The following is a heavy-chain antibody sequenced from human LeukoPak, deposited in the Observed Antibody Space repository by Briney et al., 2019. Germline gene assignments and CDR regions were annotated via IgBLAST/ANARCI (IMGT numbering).Heavy chain of an antibody. CDR1: GFTFSSYA. CDR3: AKDYEDWGSVWI. CDR2: ISGSGGST. D-gene: IGHD7-27*01. J-gene: IGHJ3*02. V-gene: IGHV3-23*01. Sequence: GGSLRLSCAASGFTFSSYAMSWVRQAPGEGMEWVSAISGSGGSTYYADSVKGRFTISRDNSKNTLYLQMNSLRAEDTAVYYCAKDYEDWGSVWIWGQGTMVTVSS.